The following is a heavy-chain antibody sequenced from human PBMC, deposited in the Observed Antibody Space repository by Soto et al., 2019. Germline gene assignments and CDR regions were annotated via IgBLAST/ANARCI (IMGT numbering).Heavy chain of an antibody. V-gene: IGHV1-69*12. J-gene: IGHJ6*02. CDR2: IVPIFGA. D-gene: IGHD3-22*01. CDR1: GGTFSNYG. Sequence: QVQLVQSGAEVKKPGSSVKVSCKSSGGTFSNYGFSWVRQAPGQGLECMGVIVPIFGAEHPQKFQGRVTINGXXSXNXXVMELRGLRSEDTAVYYCARGGSDYEGSGYYQGHVWGQGTTVTVSS. CDR3: ARGGSDYEGSGYYQGHV.